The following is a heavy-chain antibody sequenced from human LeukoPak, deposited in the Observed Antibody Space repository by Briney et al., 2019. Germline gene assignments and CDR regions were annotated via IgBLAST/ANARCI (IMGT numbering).Heavy chain of an antibody. CDR3: AREGSAPAVTPTVAFDI. CDR2: MNPSGST. Sequence: SETLSLTCAVYGGSFSGYYWTWIRQTPEKGLEWIGEMNPSGSTSYNPSLKSRVTISVDTSKNQFSLKLSSVTAADTAVYYCAREGSAPAVTPTVAFDIWGQGTMVTVSS. D-gene: IGHD2-15*01. CDR1: GGSFSGYY. J-gene: IGHJ3*02. V-gene: IGHV4-34*01.